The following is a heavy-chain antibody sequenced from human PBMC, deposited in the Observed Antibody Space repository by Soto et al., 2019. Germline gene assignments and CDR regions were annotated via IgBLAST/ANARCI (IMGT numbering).Heavy chain of an antibody. V-gene: IGHV5-10-1*01. Sequence: LKIFSTGSVYSFTRSGIRWVRHMPGTGLERMGMIDPRYSYTNYSPSFQGHVTISADKSISTAYLQWSSLKASDTAMYYCATPRSLNYYASRGYYTHHDALDIWGQGTVHAASS. CDR1: VYSFTRSG. CDR2: IDPRYSYT. D-gene: IGHD3-22*01. J-gene: IGHJ3*02. CDR3: ATPRSLNYYASRGYYTHHDALDI.